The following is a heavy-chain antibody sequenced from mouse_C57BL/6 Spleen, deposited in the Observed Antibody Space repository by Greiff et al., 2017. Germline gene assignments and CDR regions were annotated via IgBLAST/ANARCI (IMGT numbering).Heavy chain of an antibody. V-gene: IGHV3-1*01. Sequence: EVQLVESGPGMVKPSQSLSLTCTVTGYSVTSGYDWHWIRHFPGNKLEWMGYISYSCSTNYNPSLKSRISITHDTSKNHFFLQLNSLTTEDTATYYCARVGGSSDEFADWGQGTLVTVSA. J-gene: IGHJ3*01. D-gene: IGHD1-1*01. CDR3: ARVGGSSDEFAD. CDR1: GYSVTSGYD. CDR2: ISYSCST.